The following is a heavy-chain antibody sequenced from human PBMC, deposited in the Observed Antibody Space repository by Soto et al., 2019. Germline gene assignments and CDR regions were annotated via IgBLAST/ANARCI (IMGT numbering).Heavy chain of an antibody. CDR1: GGSISSGGYS. CDR3: ARVGFGVVIDY. CDR2: IYHSGST. V-gene: IGHV4-30-2*01. Sequence: SETLSLICAVSGGSISSGGYSWSWIRQPPGKGLEWIGYIYHSGSTYYNPSLKSRVTISVDRSKNQFSLKLSSVTAADTAVYYCARVGFGVVIDYWGQGTLVTVSS. D-gene: IGHD3-3*01. J-gene: IGHJ4*02.